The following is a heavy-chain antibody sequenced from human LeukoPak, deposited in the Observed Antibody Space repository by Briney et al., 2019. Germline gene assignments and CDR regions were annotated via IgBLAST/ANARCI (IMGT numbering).Heavy chain of an antibody. CDR1: GGSISSGGYY. J-gene: IGHJ4*02. CDR3: VREILYCSGGSCYRGPFDN. D-gene: IGHD2-15*01. CDR2: IFHRGGT. V-gene: IGHV4-30-4*01. Sequence: SETLSLTCTVSGGSISSGGYYWNWIRQPPGKGLEWIGYIFHRGGTSYNPSLKSRILFSVDTSQNQFSLKLNSVTAADTAVYYCVREILYCSGGSCYRGPFDNWGQGTLVTVSA.